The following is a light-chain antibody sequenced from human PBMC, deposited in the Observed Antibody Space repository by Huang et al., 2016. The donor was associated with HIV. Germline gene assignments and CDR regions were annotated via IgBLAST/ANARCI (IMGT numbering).Light chain of an antibody. Sequence: EIVMTQSPATLSVSPGQRVTLPCRANRSVSTNLAWYQQRHGHAPRLLIYGSSTRATGSPARFSGSGSGTDFSLTISSLQSEDFALYYWHQYNNWRLSFGGGTRV. V-gene: IGKV3-15*01. CDR3: HQYNNWRLS. CDR2: GSS. CDR1: RSVSTN. J-gene: IGKJ4*01.